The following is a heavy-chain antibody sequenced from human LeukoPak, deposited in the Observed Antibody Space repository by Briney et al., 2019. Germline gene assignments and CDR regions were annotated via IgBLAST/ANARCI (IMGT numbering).Heavy chain of an antibody. V-gene: IGHV3-21*05. CDR3: ARGLLREAFDI. Sequence: PGGSLRLSCAVSGFTFSSFEMNWVRQAPGKGLEWVSYISSSSSYIYYADSVKGRFTISRDNAKNSLYLQMNSLRAEDTAVYYCARGLLREAFDIWGQGTMVTVSS. CDR2: ISSSSSYI. D-gene: IGHD3-3*01. J-gene: IGHJ3*02. CDR1: GFTFSSFE.